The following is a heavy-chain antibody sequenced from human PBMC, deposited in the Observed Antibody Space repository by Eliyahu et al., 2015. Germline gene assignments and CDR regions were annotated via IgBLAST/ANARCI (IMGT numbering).Heavy chain of an antibody. CDR1: GYTFTSYA. CDR3: ARETDGYSYGYWGAFDI. J-gene: IGHJ3*02. D-gene: IGHD5-18*01. CDR2: IHAGNGKP. V-gene: IGHV1-3*01. Sequence: QVQLVQSGAEVKKPGASVKVSCKVSGYTFTSYAMHWVRQAPGQRLEWMGWIHAGNGKPKYSQKFQGRVTITRDTSASTAYMELSSLRSEDTAVYYCARETDGYSYGYWGAFDIWGQGTMVTVSS.